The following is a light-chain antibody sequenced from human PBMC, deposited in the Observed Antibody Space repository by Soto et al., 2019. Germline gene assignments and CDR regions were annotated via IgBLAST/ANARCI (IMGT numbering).Light chain of an antibody. CDR2: GAS. J-gene: IGKJ1*01. CDR3: QQYGGSTRT. CDR1: QSVTSTY. Sequence: ESVLTQSPGTLSLSPGERATLSCRASQSVTSTYLAWYQQKPGQAPRLIIHGASSRATGVPDRITGSGSGTDFTLSISRLEPEDFAVYYCQQYGGSTRTFGQGTKVDIK. V-gene: IGKV3-20*01.